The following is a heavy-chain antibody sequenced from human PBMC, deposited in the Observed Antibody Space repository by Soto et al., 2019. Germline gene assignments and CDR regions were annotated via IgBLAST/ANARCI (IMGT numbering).Heavy chain of an antibody. V-gene: IGHV3-7*01. D-gene: IGHD3-16*01. CDR1: GFTFSNYW. Sequence: EVQLVESGGGLVQPGGSLRLSCSASGFTFSNYWRNWVGQAPGKGLEWVANIKPEGGEEYYVDSVKGRFTISRDNAKNSLYLQMNNLRDDDTALYYCVRDAHRGGDYDYWGQGALVTVSS. J-gene: IGHJ4*02. CDR3: VRDAHRGGDYDY. CDR2: IKPEGGEE.